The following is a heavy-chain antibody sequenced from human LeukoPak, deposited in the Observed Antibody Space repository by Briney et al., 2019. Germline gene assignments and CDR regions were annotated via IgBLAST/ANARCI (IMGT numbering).Heavy chain of an antibody. CDR3: ARVRYARDAYYFDY. CDR1: GGSISSSSYY. D-gene: IGHD5-12*01. Sequence: PSETLSLTCTVSGGSISSSSYYWGWIRQPPGKGLEWIGSIYYSGSTYYNPSLKSRVTISVDTSKNQFSLKLSSVTAADTAVYYCARVRYARDAYYFDYWGQGTLVTVSS. CDR2: IYYSGST. J-gene: IGHJ4*02. V-gene: IGHV4-39*07.